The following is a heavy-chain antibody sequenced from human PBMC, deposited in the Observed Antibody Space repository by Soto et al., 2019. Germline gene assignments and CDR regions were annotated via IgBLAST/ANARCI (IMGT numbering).Heavy chain of an antibody. Sequence: QVQLVESGGGVVQPGRSLRLSCAASGFSFSNNGMHWVRQAPGKGLEWVAIISYDGSKKYYAYSVKGRFTISRDNSKNTLFLQMNSLRVEDTAVFYCAKDRVESGLGEIDYWGQGTLVTVSS. CDR2: ISYDGSKK. CDR1: GFSFSNNG. V-gene: IGHV3-30*18. D-gene: IGHD3-16*01. J-gene: IGHJ4*02. CDR3: AKDRVESGLGEIDY.